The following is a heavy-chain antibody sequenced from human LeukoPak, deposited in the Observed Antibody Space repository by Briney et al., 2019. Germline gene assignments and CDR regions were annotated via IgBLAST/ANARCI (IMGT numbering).Heavy chain of an antibody. Sequence: PSETLSLTCTVSGGSVSSGSYYWSWIRQPPGKGLEWIGYIYYSGSTNYNPSLKSRVTMSVDTPKNQFSLKLSSVTAADTAVYYCARAAMVRGVILGYYGMDVWGKGTTVTVSS. CDR2: IYYSGST. J-gene: IGHJ6*04. D-gene: IGHD3-10*01. CDR1: GGSVSSGSYY. V-gene: IGHV4-61*01. CDR3: ARAAMVRGVILGYYGMDV.